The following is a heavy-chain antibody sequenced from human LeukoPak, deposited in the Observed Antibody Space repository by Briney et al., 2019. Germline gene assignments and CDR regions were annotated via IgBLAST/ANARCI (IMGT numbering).Heavy chain of an antibody. CDR1: GYTFTSYG. CDR2: ICAYNGNT. D-gene: IGHD6-13*01. Sequence: ASVNVSCKASGYTFTSYGISWVRQAPGQGLEWMGWICAYNGNTNYAQKLQGRVTMTTDTSTSTAYMELRSLRSDDTAVYYCARAWGTTPQQLPTEAYYYYYGMDVWGQGTTVTVSS. V-gene: IGHV1-18*01. CDR3: ARAWGTTPQQLPTEAYYYYYGMDV. J-gene: IGHJ6*02.